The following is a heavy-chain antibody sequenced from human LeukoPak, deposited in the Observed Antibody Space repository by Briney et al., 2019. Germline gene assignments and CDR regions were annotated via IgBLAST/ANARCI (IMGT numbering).Heavy chain of an antibody. J-gene: IGHJ4*02. V-gene: IGHV4-39*02. D-gene: IGHD3-22*01. CDR2: IYYSGST. Sequence: SETLSLTCTVSGGSISSSSYYWGWIRQPPGKVLERIGSIYYSGSTYYNPSLKSRVTISVDTSKNQFSLKLSSVTAADTAVYYCARDYSLAGYDSSGYLDYWGQGTLVTVSS. CDR1: GGSISSSSYY. CDR3: ARDYSLAGYDSSGYLDY.